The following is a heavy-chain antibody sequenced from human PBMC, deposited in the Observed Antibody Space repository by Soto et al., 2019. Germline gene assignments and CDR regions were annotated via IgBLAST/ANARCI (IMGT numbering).Heavy chain of an antibody. V-gene: IGHV3-13*04. D-gene: IGHD3-22*01. J-gene: IGHJ4*02. CDR2: IGTIGDI. Sequence: GFTFSTYDIHWVRQDAGKSLEWVSSIGTIGDIYYADSVKGRFTISRDNAKNTLYLQMNSLRAEDTAVYYCARDYDSSGYPRYYFDYWGQGTLVTVSS. CDR3: ARDYDSSGYPRYYFDY. CDR1: GFTFSTYD.